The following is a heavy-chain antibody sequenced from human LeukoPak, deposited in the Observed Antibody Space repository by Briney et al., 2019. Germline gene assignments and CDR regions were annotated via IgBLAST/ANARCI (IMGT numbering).Heavy chain of an antibody. CDR3: AGVAYYYDSSGYSGY. V-gene: IGHV1-69*04. CDR2: VIPILGIA. CDR1: GGTFSSYA. J-gene: IGHJ4*02. Sequence: ASVKVSCKASGGTFSSYAISWVRQAPGQGLEWMGRVIPILGIANYAQKFQGRVTITADKSTSTAYMELSSLRSEDTAVYHCAGVAYYYDSSGYSGYWGQGTLVTVSS. D-gene: IGHD3-22*01.